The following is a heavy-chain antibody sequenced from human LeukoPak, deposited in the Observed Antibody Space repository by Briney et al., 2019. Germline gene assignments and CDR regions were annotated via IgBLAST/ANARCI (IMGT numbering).Heavy chain of an antibody. CDR2: ISYDGSNK. CDR3: ARGASYGSHDAFDI. CDR1: GFTFSSYG. V-gene: IGHV3-33*08. D-gene: IGHD5-18*01. Sequence: GGSLRLSCAASGFTFSSYGMHWVRQTPGRGLEWVAVISYDGSNKYYADSVKGRFTVSRDNAKNSLYLQMNSLRAEDTALYYCARGASYGSHDAFDIWGQGTMVTVSS. J-gene: IGHJ3*02.